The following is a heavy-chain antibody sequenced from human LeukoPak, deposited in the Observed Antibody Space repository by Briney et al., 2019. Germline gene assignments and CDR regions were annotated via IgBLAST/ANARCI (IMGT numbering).Heavy chain of an antibody. V-gene: IGHV3-48*04. J-gene: IGHJ4*02. D-gene: IGHD4-17*01. CDR2: ISSSSSTI. Sequence: GGSLRLSCAASGFTFSSYAMNWVRQAPGKGLEWVSYISSSSSTIYYADSVKGRFTISRDNAKNSLYLQMNSLRAEDTAVYYCARDHHGDYVPVALFYWGQGTLVTVSS. CDR3: ARDHHGDYVPVALFY. CDR1: GFTFSSYA.